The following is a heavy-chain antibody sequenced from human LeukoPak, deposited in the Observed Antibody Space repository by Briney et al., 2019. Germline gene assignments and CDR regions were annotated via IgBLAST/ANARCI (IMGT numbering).Heavy chain of an antibody. CDR1: GGTFSSYA. Sequence: SVKVSCKASGGTFSSYAISWVRQAPGQGLEWMGRIIPIFGTASYAQKFQGRVTITTDESTSTAYMELSSLRSEDTAVYYCARVPRDGYNYDYMDVWGKGTTVTVSS. CDR2: IIPIFGTA. V-gene: IGHV1-69*05. D-gene: IGHD5-24*01. J-gene: IGHJ6*03. CDR3: ARVPRDGYNYDYMDV.